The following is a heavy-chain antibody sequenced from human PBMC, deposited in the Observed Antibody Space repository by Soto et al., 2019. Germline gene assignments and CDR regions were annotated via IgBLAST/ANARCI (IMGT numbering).Heavy chain of an antibody. D-gene: IGHD2-15*01. CDR1: GGSISSYY. J-gene: IGHJ5*02. V-gene: IGHV4-59*01. CDR2: IYYSGST. Sequence: SETLSLTCTVSGGSISSYYWSWIRQPPGKGLEWIGYIYYSGSTNYNPSLKSRVTISVDTSKNQFSLKLSSVTAADTAVYYCARVSLVVHPRSFDPWGQGTLVTVSS. CDR3: ARVSLVVHPRSFDP.